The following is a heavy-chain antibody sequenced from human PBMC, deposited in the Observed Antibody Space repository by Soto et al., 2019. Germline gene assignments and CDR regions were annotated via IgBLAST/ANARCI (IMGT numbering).Heavy chain of an antibody. V-gene: IGHV1-18*01. D-gene: IGHD2-8*01. J-gene: IGHJ6*02. Sequence: ASVKVSCKASGYTFSRYGISWVRPAPGQGLEWMGWISGYNGDTKYAQKVQGRVTMTIDTSTYTAYMELRSLTSDDTAIYYCAKNGQPPYYYYGMDVWGQGTTVTVSS. CDR1: GYTFSRYG. CDR2: ISGYNGDT. CDR3: AKNGQPPYYYYGMDV.